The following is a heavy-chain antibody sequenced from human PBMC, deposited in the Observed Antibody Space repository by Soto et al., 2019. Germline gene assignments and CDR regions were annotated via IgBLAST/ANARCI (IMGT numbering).Heavy chain of an antibody. J-gene: IGHJ6*02. CDR2: IIPIFGTA. Sequence: SVKVSCKASGGTFSSYAISWLRQAPGQGLEWMGGIIPIFGTANYAQKFQGRVTITADESTSTAYMELSSLRSEDTAVYYCARGESSGYYSPVSCGMDVWGQGTTVTVSS. D-gene: IGHD3-22*01. CDR1: GGTFSSYA. CDR3: ARGESSGYYSPVSCGMDV. V-gene: IGHV1-69*13.